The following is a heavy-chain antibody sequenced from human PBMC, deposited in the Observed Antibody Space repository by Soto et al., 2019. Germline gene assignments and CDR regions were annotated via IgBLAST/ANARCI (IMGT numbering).Heavy chain of an antibody. CDR1: GGSISSGGYY. V-gene: IGHV4-31*03. Sequence: QVQLQESGPGLVKPSQTLSLTCTVSGGSISSGGYYWSWIRQHPGKGLEWIGYIYYSGSTYYNPSLKGRVTISVDTSKNLCSLKLSSVTAADTAVYYCARDPYDFWSGMPYYYYGMDVWGQGTTVTVSS. J-gene: IGHJ6*02. CDR3: ARDPYDFWSGMPYYYYGMDV. D-gene: IGHD3-3*01. CDR2: IYYSGST.